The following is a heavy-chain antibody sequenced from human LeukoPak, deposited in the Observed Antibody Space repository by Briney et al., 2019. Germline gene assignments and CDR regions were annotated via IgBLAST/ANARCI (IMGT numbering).Heavy chain of an antibody. CDR3: ARGGVAKSFDY. Sequence: PSETPSPTCAVYGGSFSGYYWSWIRQPPGRGLEWIGEINHSGSTNYNPSLKSRVTISVDTSKNQFSLKLSSVTAADTAVYYCARGGVAKSFDYWGQGTLVTVSS. CDR1: GGSFSGYY. V-gene: IGHV4-34*01. CDR2: INHSGST. D-gene: IGHD3-3*01. J-gene: IGHJ4*02.